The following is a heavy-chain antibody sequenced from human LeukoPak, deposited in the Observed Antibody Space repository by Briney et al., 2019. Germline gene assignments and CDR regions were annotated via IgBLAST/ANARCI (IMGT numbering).Heavy chain of an antibody. CDR3: ARDTPYCGGDCYPNWFDP. Sequence: ASVKVSCKASGYTFTSYYMHWVRQAPGQGLECMGIINPSGGSTSYAQKFQGRVTMTRDMSTSTVYMELSSLRSEDTAVYYCARDTPYCGGDCYPNWFDPWGQGTLVTVSS. V-gene: IGHV1-46*01. J-gene: IGHJ5*02. D-gene: IGHD2-21*02. CDR2: INPSGGST. CDR1: GYTFTSYY.